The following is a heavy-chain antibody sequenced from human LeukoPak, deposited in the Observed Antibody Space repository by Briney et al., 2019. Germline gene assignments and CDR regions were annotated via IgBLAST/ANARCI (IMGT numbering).Heavy chain of an antibody. D-gene: IGHD5-12*01. CDR2: VSYGGGT. Sequence: SETLSLTCTVSGDSVSGHYWSWIRQTPGKGLEWIGYVSYGGGTNYNPPLKRRISISLETSKNQFSLKLGSPAPADPAVYYWARAPMAITTSAFPDAFDFWGQGTMVTVSS. CDR1: GDSVSGHY. J-gene: IGHJ3*01. V-gene: IGHV4-59*02. CDR3: ARAPMAITTSAFPDAFDF.